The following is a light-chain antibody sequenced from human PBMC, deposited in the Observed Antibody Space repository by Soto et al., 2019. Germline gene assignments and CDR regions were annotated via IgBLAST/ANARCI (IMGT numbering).Light chain of an antibody. CDR2: GAS. Sequence: EIVMTQSPATLSVSPGERATLSCRASQSVSSNLAWYQQKPGQAPRLLIYGASTRATGIPARFSGSGSGTEITLTISSLQSEDFAVYYCQQYNNSPPVTFGPGTKVHIK. J-gene: IGKJ3*01. CDR1: QSVSSN. CDR3: QQYNNSPPVT. V-gene: IGKV3-15*01.